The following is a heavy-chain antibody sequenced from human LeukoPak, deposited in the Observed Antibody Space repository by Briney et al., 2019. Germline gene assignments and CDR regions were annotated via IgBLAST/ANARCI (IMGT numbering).Heavy chain of an antibody. V-gene: IGHV1-2*02. D-gene: IGHD6-19*01. J-gene: IGHJ6*02. CDR3: ARLVDSSGWYRFDYYYGMDV. CDR1: GYTFTCYY. Sequence: ASVKVSCKASGYTFTCYYMHWVRQAPGQGLEWMGWINPNSGGTNYAQKFQGRVTMTRDTSISTAYMELSRLRSDDTAVYYCARLVDSSGWYRFDYYYGMDVWGQGTRSPSP. CDR2: INPNSGGT.